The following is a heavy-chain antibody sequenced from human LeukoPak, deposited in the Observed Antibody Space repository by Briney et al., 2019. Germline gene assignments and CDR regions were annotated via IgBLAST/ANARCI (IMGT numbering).Heavy chain of an antibody. Sequence: PSQTLSLTCTVSGGSISSGDYYWTWIRQPPGKGLEWIGEIGHNGTTNYNPSLKGRVTISLDTSKNQFSLKLTSVTAADTAVYYCARPSGGTPFKRFDYWGEGTLVTVSS. CDR3: ARPSGGTPFKRFDY. V-gene: IGHV4-30-4*08. CDR1: GGSISSGDYY. D-gene: IGHD1-14*01. J-gene: IGHJ4*02. CDR2: IGHNGTT.